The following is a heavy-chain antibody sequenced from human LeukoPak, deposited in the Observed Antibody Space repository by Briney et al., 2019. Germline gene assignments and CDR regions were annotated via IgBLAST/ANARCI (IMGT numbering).Heavy chain of an antibody. CDR3: ARRQYNILSYFDY. J-gene: IGHJ4*02. D-gene: IGHD6-6*01. CDR1: GFTFSSYG. V-gene: IGHV3-33*01. Sequence: GRSLRLSCAASGFTFSSYGMHWVRQAPGKGLEWVAVIWYDGSNKYYADSVKGRFTISRDNSKNTLYLQMNSLRAEDTAVYYCARRQYNILSYFDYWGQGTLVTVSS. CDR2: IWYDGSNK.